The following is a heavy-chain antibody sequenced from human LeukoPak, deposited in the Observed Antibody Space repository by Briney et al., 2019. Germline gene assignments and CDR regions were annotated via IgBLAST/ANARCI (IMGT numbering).Heavy chain of an antibody. CDR1: GGTFGSYA. CDR3: ARGRITIFGVVAFDP. V-gene: IGHV1-69*05. CDR2: IIPIFGTA. J-gene: IGHJ5*02. Sequence: SVKVSCKASGGTFGSYAISWVRQAPGQGLEWMGRIIPIFGTANYAQKFQGRVTITTDESTSTAYMELSSLRSEDTAVYYCARGRITIFGVVAFDPWGQGTLVTVSS. D-gene: IGHD3-3*01.